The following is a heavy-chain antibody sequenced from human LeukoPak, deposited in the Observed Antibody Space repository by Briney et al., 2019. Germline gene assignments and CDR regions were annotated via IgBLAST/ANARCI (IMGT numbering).Heavy chain of an antibody. J-gene: IGHJ6*03. D-gene: IGHD3-3*01. CDR3: ARAVGTIFGVVSYYYYYMDV. Sequence: SQTLSLTCTVSGGSISSGSFYWSWIRQPAGKGLEWIGRIYTSGSTNYNPSLKSRVTISVDTSKNQFSLKLSSVTAADTAVYYCARAVGTIFGVVSYYYYYMDVWGKGTTVTV. V-gene: IGHV4-61*02. CDR1: GGSISSGSFY. CDR2: IYTSGST.